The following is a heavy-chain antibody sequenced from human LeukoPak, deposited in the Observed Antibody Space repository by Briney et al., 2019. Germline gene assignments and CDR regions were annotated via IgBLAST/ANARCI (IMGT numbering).Heavy chain of an antibody. Sequence: GGSLRLSCSTAGFTFSDYYMNWIRQAPGKGLEGVSFISSSSVNTHYADSVKGRVTISRDNAKNSLYLQMNSLRVEDTAVYYCARSYYSSGSSSFDYWGQGTLVTVSS. CDR3: ARSYYSSGSSSFDY. CDR1: GFTFSDYY. J-gene: IGHJ4*02. CDR2: ISSSSVNT. V-gene: IGHV3-11*03. D-gene: IGHD3-10*01.